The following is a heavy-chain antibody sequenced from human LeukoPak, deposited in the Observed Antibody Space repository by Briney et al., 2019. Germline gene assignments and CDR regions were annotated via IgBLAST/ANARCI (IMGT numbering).Heavy chain of an antibody. J-gene: IGHJ6*03. V-gene: IGHV1-18*01. CDR2: ISAYNGNT. D-gene: IGHD3-9*01. CDR1: GYTFTSYG. Sequence: ASVTVSCKASGYTFTSYGISWVRQAPGQGLEWMGWISAYNGNTNYAQKLQGRVTMTTDTSTSTAYMELRSLRSDDTAVYYCARLPDHYDILTGYWGYYYMDVWGKGTTVTISS. CDR3: ARLPDHYDILTGYWGYYYMDV.